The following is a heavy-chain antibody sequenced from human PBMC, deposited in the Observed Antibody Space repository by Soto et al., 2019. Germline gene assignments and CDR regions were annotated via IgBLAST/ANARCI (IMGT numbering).Heavy chain of an antibody. CDR3: ATNYGSGSTHFDY. V-gene: IGHV1-69*02. CDR2: IIPMLGMS. CDR1: GDTFNFYT. J-gene: IGHJ4*02. D-gene: IGHD3-10*01. Sequence: QVQLVQSGAEVKKPGSPVRVSCTASGDTFNFYTISWVRQVPGQGPEWMGRIIPMLGMSNYAQKFQGRVTIMADKSTSTVYVNLSGLTYEDTAVYYCATNYGSGSTHFDYLGQGTLVTVSS.